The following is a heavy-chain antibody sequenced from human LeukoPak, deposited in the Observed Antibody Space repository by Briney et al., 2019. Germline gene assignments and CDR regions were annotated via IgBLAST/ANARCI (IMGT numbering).Heavy chain of an antibody. Sequence: PGGALRLSCEASGFTFSSHWMSWVRQAPGKGLEWVANMKHDGSEKHYVDSVKGRFTISRDNTKNSLYLQMNSLRVEDTAVYYCARGPFDYWGQGTLVTVSS. J-gene: IGHJ4*02. CDR2: MKHDGSEK. V-gene: IGHV3-7*03. CDR1: GFTFSSHW. CDR3: ARGPFDY.